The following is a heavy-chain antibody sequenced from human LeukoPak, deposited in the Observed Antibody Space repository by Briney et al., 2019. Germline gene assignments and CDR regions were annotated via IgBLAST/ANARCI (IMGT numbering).Heavy chain of an antibody. CDR3: TTDLTTGTGALDY. J-gene: IGHJ4*02. CDR2: IKTKTDGGTT. V-gene: IGHV3-15*01. D-gene: IGHD4-17*01. CDR1: GFTFSSAW. Sequence: GGSLRLSCAASGFTFSSAWMSWVRQAPGKGLEWVGRIKTKTDGGTTDHVAPVKGRFTISRDNSKNKVYLQMNSLKTEDTAVYYCTTDLTTGTGALDYWGQGTLVTVSS.